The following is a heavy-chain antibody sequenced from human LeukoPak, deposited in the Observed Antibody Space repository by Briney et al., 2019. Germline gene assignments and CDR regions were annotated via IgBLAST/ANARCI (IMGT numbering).Heavy chain of an antibody. J-gene: IGHJ4*02. Sequence: PGGSLRLSCAASGFTFSSYGMHWVRQAPGKGLEWVAVIWYDGTNKYYADSVKGRFTISRDNSKNTLILQMNSLRAEDTAVYYCARAAYDSSGYLTLWGQGTLVTVSS. CDR1: GFTFSSYG. CDR2: IWYDGTNK. CDR3: ARAAYDSSGYLTL. V-gene: IGHV3-33*01. D-gene: IGHD3-22*01.